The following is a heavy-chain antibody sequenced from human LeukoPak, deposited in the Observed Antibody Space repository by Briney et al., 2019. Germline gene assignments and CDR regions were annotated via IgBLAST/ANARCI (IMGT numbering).Heavy chain of an antibody. Sequence: GASVKVSCKASGYPFTSYGITWVRQAPGQGLEWMGWISAYNGNTNYAQKFQGRVTVTTDTSTSTAYMDLRSLRSDDTAVYYCARDMVFSRYYGSGSLSYWGQGTLVTVSS. D-gene: IGHD3-10*01. J-gene: IGHJ4*02. CDR3: ARDMVFSRYYGSGSLSY. V-gene: IGHV1-18*01. CDR1: GYPFTSYG. CDR2: ISAYNGNT.